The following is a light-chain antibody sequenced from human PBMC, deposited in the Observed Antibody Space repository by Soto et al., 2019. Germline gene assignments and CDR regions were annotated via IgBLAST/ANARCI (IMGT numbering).Light chain of an antibody. V-gene: IGKV3-20*01. CDR3: QQYSSSPAT. J-gene: IGKJ1*01. CDR1: QSVRSSH. CDR2: GAS. Sequence: IVLTQSPGTLSLSPGERATLSCRASQSVRSSHLAWYQQKPGQAPRLLIYGASSRATGIPDRFSGSGSGTDFTLTISRLEPEDFAVYSCQQYSSSPATFGQGTKVDI.